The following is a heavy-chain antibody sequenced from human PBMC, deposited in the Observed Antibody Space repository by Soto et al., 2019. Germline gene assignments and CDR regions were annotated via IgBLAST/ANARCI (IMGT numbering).Heavy chain of an antibody. J-gene: IGHJ6*02. D-gene: IGHD2-2*01. CDR1: GFTFSSYA. CDR2: ISYDGSNK. CDR3: AREWDIVLVPAARRYYYGMDV. Sequence: QVQLVESGGGVVQPGRSLRLSCAASGFTFSSYAMHWVRQAPGKGLEWVAVISYDGSNKYYADSVKGRFTISRDNSKNPLYLQMNSLRAEETAVYYCAREWDIVLVPAARRYYYGMDVWGQGTTVTVSS. V-gene: IGHV3-30-3*01.